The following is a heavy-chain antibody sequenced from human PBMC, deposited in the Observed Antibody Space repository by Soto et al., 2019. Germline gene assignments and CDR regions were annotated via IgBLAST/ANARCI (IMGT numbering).Heavy chain of an antibody. Sequence: ESLSLSCAASGFTFNSYAMSWVRQAPGKGLEWVSVIRSSGGSGGSTYYADSVKGRFSISRDDSKNTLYLQMTSLRAEDTAVYYCAKAFFDYIYDALDIWGQGTMVTVPS. CDR2: IRSSGGSGGST. V-gene: IGHV3-23*01. J-gene: IGHJ3*02. CDR3: AKAFFDYIYDALDI. D-gene: IGHD4-4*01. CDR1: GFTFNSYA.